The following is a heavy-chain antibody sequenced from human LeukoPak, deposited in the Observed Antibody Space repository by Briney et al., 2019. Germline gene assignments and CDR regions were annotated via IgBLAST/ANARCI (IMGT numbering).Heavy chain of an antibody. CDR2: ISSSSSYT. J-gene: IGHJ4*02. V-gene: IGHV3-11*03. Sequence: GGSLRLSCAASGFTFSDYYMSWIRQAPGKGLEWVSYISSSSSYTNYADSVKGRFTISRDNAKNSLYLQMNSLRAEDTAVYYCAKRYFDSGSYFPFDHWGQGTLVTVSS. CDR3: AKRYFDSGSYFPFDH. CDR1: GFTFSDYY. D-gene: IGHD3-10*01.